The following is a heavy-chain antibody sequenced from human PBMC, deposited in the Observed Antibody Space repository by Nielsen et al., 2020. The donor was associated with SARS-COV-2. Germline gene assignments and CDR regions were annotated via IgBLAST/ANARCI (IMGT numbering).Heavy chain of an antibody. CDR1: GFTFSSYW. J-gene: IGHJ4*02. D-gene: IGHD2-21*01. CDR3: ARDLVVGIGSH. V-gene: IGHV3-7*03. Sequence: GESLKISCAASGFTFSSYWMSWVRQAPGKGLEWVANIKQDGSEKYYVDSVKGRFTISRDNAKNSLYLQMNSLRAEDTAVYYCARDLVVGIGSHWGQGTLVTVSS. CDR2: IKQDGSEK.